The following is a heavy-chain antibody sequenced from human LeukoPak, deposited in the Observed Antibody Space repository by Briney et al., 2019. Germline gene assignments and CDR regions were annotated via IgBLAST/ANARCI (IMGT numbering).Heavy chain of an antibody. D-gene: IGHD6-13*01. V-gene: IGHV4-39*01. CDR1: GGSFSGYY. CDR2: IYYSGST. CDR3: ATSSSSWYRAPFDY. J-gene: IGHJ4*02. Sequence: PSETLSLTCAVYGGSFSGYYWGWIRQPPGKGLEWIGSIYYSGSTYYNPSLKSRVTISVDTSKNQFSLKLSSVTAADTAVYYCATSSSSWYRAPFDYWGQGTLVTVSS.